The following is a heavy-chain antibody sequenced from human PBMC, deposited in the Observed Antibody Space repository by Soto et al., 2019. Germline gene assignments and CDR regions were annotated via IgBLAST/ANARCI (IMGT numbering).Heavy chain of an antibody. J-gene: IGHJ4*02. CDR1: GYTFTGYY. Sequence: GASVKVSCKASGYTFTGYYMHWVRQAPGQGLEWMGWINPNSGGTNYAQKFQGRVTMTRDTSISTAYMELSRLRSDDTAVYYCARDPVGGSYQYFDYWGQGTLVTVS. CDR2: INPNSGGT. V-gene: IGHV1-2*02. D-gene: IGHD1-26*01. CDR3: ARDPVGGSYQYFDY.